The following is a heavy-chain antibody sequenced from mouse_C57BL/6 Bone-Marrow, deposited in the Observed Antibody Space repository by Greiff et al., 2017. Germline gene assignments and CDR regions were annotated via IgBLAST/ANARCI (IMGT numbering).Heavy chain of an antibody. Sequence: EVKLVESGGDLVKPGGSLKLSCAASGFTFSSYGMSWVRQTPDKRLEWVATISSGGSYTYYPDSVKGRFTISRDNAKNTLYLQMSSLKSEDTAMYYCARHPPADYWGQGTTLTVSS. V-gene: IGHV5-6*01. J-gene: IGHJ2*01. CDR1: GFTFSSYG. CDR3: ARHPPADY. CDR2: ISSGGSYT.